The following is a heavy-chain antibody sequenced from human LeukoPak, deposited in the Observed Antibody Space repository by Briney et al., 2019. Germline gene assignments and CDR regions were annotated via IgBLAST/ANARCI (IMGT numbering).Heavy chain of an antibody. D-gene: IGHD4-11*01. CDR3: VKDAQRGFDYSNSLQY. CDR1: GFTFSHYG. Sequence: GGSLRLSCEASGFTFSHYGIHWVRQAPGKGLEWVAVIWSDATNQYYSDSVKGRFTISRDNFKRTVSLQMNSLRAEDTAVYYCVKDAQRGFDYSNSLQYWGQGSLVTVSS. V-gene: IGHV3-33*06. J-gene: IGHJ1*01. CDR2: IWSDATNQ.